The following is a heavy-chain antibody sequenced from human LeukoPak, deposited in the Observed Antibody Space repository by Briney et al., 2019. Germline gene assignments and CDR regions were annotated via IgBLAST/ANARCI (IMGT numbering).Heavy chain of an antibody. CDR1: GFTFSSYW. J-gene: IGHJ5*02. V-gene: IGHV3-7*03. CDR3: ARIYCSGGSCYGENWFDP. D-gene: IGHD2-15*01. CDR2: IKQDGSEK. Sequence: GGSLRLSCAASGFTFSSYWMSWVRQAPGKGLEWVANIKQDGSEKYYVDSVKGRFTISRDNAKNSLYLQMNSLRAEDTAVYYCARIYCSGGSCYGENWFDPWGQGTLDTVSS.